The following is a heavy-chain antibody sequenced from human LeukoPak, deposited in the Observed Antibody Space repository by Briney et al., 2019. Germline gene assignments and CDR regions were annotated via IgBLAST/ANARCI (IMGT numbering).Heavy chain of an antibody. CDR2: ISGSGGST. J-gene: IGHJ4*02. CDR1: GFTFSSYA. D-gene: IGHD5-12*01. CDR3: AKYSRFYSGYDLDY. V-gene: IGHV3-23*01. Sequence: PGGSLRLSCAASGFTFSSYATGWVRQAPGKGLEWVSAISGSGGSTYYADSVKGRFTISRDNSKNTLYLQMNSLRAEDTAVYYCAKYSRFYSGYDLDYWGQGTLVTVSS.